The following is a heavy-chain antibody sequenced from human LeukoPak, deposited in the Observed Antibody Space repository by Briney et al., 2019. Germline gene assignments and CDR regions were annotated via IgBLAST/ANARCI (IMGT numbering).Heavy chain of an antibody. D-gene: IGHD4-23*01. CDR3: ARVGWWKGGGDYGGNDYYYMDV. V-gene: IGHV4-61*02. CDR1: GGSISSGSYY. CDR2: IYTSGST. J-gene: IGHJ6*03. Sequence: SETLSLTCTVSGGSISSGSYYWNWIRQPAGKGLEWIGRIYTSGSTNYNPSLKSRITISVDTSKNQFSLKLSSVTAADTAVYYCARVGWWKGGGDYGGNDYYYMDVWGKGTTVTVSS.